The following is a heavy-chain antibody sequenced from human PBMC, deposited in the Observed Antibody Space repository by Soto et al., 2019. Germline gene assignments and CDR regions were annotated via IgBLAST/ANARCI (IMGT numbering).Heavy chain of an antibody. J-gene: IGHJ4*02. Sequence: QVQLQESGPGLLRPSETLSRNCSGSGGSISGYYWSWIRQAPGKGLEYIGHMVYSGPTNLSPSLKSRVAMSVDMSKNQFSLRLISVTAADTAVYFCARWSCTSGPCKTLDYWGQGILVTVSS. D-gene: IGHD2-2*01. CDR2: MVYSGPT. CDR1: GGSISGYY. V-gene: IGHV4-59*01. CDR3: ARWSCTSGPCKTLDY.